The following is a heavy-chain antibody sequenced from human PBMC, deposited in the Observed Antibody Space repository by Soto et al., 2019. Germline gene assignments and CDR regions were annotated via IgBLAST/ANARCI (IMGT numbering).Heavy chain of an antibody. CDR2: ISAYNGNT. D-gene: IGHD3-9*01. V-gene: IGHV1-18*01. J-gene: IGHJ3*02. CDR1: GYTFTSYG. CDR3: ARVGNKSLYYDILTGYPIPQTPDAFDI. Sequence: GASVKVSCKASGYTFTSYGISWVRQAPGQGLEWMGWISAYNGNTNYAQKLQGRVTMTTDTSTSTAYMELRSLRSDDTAVYYCARVGNKSLYYDILTGYPIPQTPDAFDIWGQGTMVTVSS.